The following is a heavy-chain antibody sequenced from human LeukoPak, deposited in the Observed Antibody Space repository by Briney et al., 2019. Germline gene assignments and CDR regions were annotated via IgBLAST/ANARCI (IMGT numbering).Heavy chain of an antibody. V-gene: IGHV4-39*07. CDR1: GGSISSSSYY. J-gene: IGHJ5*02. D-gene: IGHD2-2*01. CDR3: ARDLGVPANWFDP. CDR2: IYYSGST. Sequence: MSSETLSLTCTVSGGSISSSSYYWGWIRQPPGKGLEWIGSIYYSGSTNYNPSLKSRVTISVDTSKNQFSLKLSSVTAADTAVYYCARDLGVPANWFDPWGQGTLVTVSS.